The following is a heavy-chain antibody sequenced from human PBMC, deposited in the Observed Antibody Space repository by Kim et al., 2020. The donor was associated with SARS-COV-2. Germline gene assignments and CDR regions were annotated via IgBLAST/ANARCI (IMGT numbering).Heavy chain of an antibody. V-gene: IGHV3-30-3*01. J-gene: IGHJ4*02. Sequence: GGSLRLSSAASGFTFNTYPMYWVRQAPGKGLDWVAVISHDGNNKYYADSVQGRFIISRDDSTDTLSLQMNSLRPEDTAVYYCARGRVIGPTAPFDYWGQGTLVTVSS. CDR1: GFTFNTYP. CDR2: ISHDGNNK. D-gene: IGHD1-26*01. CDR3: ARGRVIGPTAPFDY.